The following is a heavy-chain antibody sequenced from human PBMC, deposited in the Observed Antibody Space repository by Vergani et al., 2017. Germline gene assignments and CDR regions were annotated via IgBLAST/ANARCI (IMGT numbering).Heavy chain of an antibody. V-gene: IGHV4-34*01. Sequence: QVQLQQWGAGLLKPSETLSLTCAVYGGSFSGYYWSWIRQPPGKGLEWSGEINHSGSTNYNPSLKSRVTISVDTSKNQFSLKLSSVTAADTAVYYCARERYSGIPEGMDVWGQGTTVTVSS. J-gene: IGHJ6*02. D-gene: IGHD1-26*01. CDR2: INHSGST. CDR3: ARERYSGIPEGMDV. CDR1: GGSFSGYY.